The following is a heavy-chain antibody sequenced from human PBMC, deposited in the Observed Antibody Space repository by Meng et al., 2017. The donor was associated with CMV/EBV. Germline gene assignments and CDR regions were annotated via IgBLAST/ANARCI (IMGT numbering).Heavy chain of an antibody. CDR1: GFTFSSYA. D-gene: IGHD3-16*02. V-gene: IGHV3-30*04. CDR3: ARAHPYYDYVWGSYRSRGAFDI. Sequence: GESLKISCAASGFTFSSYAMHWVRQAPGKGLEWVAVISYDGSNKYYADSVKGRFTISRDNSKNTLYLQMNSLRAADTAVYYCARAHPYYDYVWGSYRSRGAFDIWGQGTMVTVSS. J-gene: IGHJ3*02. CDR2: ISYDGSNK.